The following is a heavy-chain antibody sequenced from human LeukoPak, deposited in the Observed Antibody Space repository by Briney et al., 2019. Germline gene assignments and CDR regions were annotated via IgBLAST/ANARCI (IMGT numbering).Heavy chain of an antibody. D-gene: IGHD4-23*01. CDR3: AGSPLKYVSNPRFDY. CDR2: ISGGDGST. V-gene: IGHV3-23*01. J-gene: IGHJ4*02. Sequence: PGGSLRLSCPASGFTFSNYGMSWVRQAPGKGLEWVSGISGGDGSTNYADSVKGRFTISRDNSKNTLYLQMNSLRAEDTAVYYCAGSPLKYVSNPRFDYWGQGTLVTVSS. CDR1: GFTFSNYG.